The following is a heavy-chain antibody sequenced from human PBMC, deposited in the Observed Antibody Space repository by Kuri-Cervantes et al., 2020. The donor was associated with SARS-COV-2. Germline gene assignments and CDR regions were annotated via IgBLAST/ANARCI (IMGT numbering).Heavy chain of an antibody. CDR1: GGSFSGYY. J-gene: IGHJ4*02. V-gene: IGHV4-4*08. Sequence: GSLRLSCAVYGGSFSGYYWSWIRQPPGKGLEWIGHIYTSGSTNYNPSLKSRVTISVDTSKNQFSLKLSSVTAADTAVYYCAREEGGYSYGLDYWGQGTLVTVSS. CDR2: IYTSGST. CDR3: AREEGGYSYGLDY. D-gene: IGHD5-18*01.